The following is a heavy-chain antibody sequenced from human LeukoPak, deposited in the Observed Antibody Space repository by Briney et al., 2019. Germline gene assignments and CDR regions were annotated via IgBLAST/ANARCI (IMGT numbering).Heavy chain of an antibody. J-gene: IGHJ4*02. CDR2: IYYSGST. Sequence: SETLSLTCTVSGGSISSGDYYWGWIRQPPGKGLEWIGYIYYSGSTYYNPSLKSRVTISVDTSKNQFSLKLSSVTAADTAVYYCARGKGGSYPYYFDYWGQGTLVTVSS. CDR3: ARGKGGSYPYYFDY. V-gene: IGHV4-30-4*08. CDR1: GGSISSGDYY. D-gene: IGHD1-26*01.